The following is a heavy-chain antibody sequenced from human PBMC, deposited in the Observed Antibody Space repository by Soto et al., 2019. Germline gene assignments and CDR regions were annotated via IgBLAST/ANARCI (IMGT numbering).Heavy chain of an antibody. D-gene: IGHD3-3*01. Sequence: SETLSLTCTVSGGSISSYYWSWIRQPPGKGLEWIGYIYYSGSTNYNPSLKSRVTISVDTSKNQFSLKLSSVTAADTAVYYCARGGFWSGYTHDAFDIWGQGTMVTVSS. CDR1: GGSISSYY. V-gene: IGHV4-59*01. CDR3: ARGGFWSGYTHDAFDI. J-gene: IGHJ3*02. CDR2: IYYSGST.